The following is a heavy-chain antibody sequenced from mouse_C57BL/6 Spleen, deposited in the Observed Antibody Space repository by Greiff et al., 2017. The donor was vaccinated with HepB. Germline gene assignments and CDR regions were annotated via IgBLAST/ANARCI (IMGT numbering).Heavy chain of an antibody. CDR2: IDPSDSYT. Sequence: QVQLQQPGAELVKPGASVKLSCKASGYTFTSYWMQWVKQRPGQGLEWIGEIDPSDSYTNYNQKFKGKATLTVDTSSSTAYMQLSSLTSEDSAVDYCARGGNYPAWFAYWGQGTLVTVSA. J-gene: IGHJ3*01. D-gene: IGHD2-1*01. V-gene: IGHV1-50*01. CDR1: GYTFTSYW. CDR3: ARGGNYPAWFAY.